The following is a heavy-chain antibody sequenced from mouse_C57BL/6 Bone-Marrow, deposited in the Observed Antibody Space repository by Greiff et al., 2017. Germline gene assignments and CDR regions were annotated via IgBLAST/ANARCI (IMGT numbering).Heavy chain of an antibody. CDR3: ARHPLNWGAMDY. D-gene: IGHD4-1*02. J-gene: IGHJ4*01. V-gene: IGHV5-6*01. CDR1: GFTFSSYG. CDR2: ISSGGSYT. Sequence: EVQVVESGGDLVKPGGSLKLSCAASGFTFSSYGMSWVRQTPDKRLEWVATISSGGSYTYYPDSVKGRFTISRDNAKNTLYLQMSSLKSEDTAMYYCARHPLNWGAMDYWGQGTSVTVSS.